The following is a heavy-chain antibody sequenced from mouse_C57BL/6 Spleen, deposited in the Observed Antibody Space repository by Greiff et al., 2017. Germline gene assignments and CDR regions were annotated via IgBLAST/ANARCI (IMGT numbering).Heavy chain of an antibody. J-gene: IGHJ4*01. D-gene: IGHD2-5*01. V-gene: IGHV1-4*01. CDR2: ISPSSGYT. CDR3: ARVKSYYSNYDAMDY. CDR1: GYTFTSYT. Sequence: VQLQESGAELARPGASVKMSCKASGYTFTSYTMHWVKQRPGQGLEWIGYISPSSGYTKYNQKFKDKATLTADKSSSTAYMQLSSLTSEDSAVYYCARVKSYYSNYDAMDYWGQGTSVTVSS.